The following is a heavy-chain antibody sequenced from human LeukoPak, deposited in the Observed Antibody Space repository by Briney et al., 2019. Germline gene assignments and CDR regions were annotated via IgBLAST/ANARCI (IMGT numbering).Heavy chain of an antibody. J-gene: IGHJ5*02. D-gene: IGHD6-19*01. V-gene: IGHV4-34*01. Sequence: PSETLSLTCAVYGGSFSGYYWSWIRQPPGKGLEWIGEINHSGSTNYNPSLKNRVTISVDTSKNHFSLNLSSVTAADTAVYYCARRSSGWYGRWYAPWGQGTLVTVSS. CDR2: INHSGST. CDR3: ARRSSGWYGRWYAP. CDR1: GGSFSGYY.